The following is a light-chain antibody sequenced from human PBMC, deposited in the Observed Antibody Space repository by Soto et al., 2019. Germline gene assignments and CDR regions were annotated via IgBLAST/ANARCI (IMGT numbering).Light chain of an antibody. V-gene: IGKV3-20*01. CDR1: QSVRSSC. J-gene: IGKJ4*01. CDR2: GAS. Sequence: ESVLRQSPGTLSLSPGKRATLSCRASQSVRSSCLGWYQQKPGQAPRLLIYGASSRATGIPDRFSGSGSGTDFTLTISRLEPEDFAVYYCQQYGSSPPLTFGGGTKVEIK. CDR3: QQYGSSPPLT.